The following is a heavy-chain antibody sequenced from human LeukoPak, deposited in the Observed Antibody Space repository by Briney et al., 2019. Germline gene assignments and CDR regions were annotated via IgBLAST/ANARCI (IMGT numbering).Heavy chain of an antibody. CDR1: GDSVSSKNGA. CDR3: ARDFGTTGWHTFDY. D-gene: IGHD6-19*01. V-gene: IGHV6-1*01. J-gene: IGHJ4*02. Sequence: SQTLSLTCVVSGDSVSSKNGAWNWIRQSPSRGLEWLGRTYYRSKWYNDYAESMEGRMTISQDTSKHQYSLHLNSVTPDDTAVYYCARDFGTTGWHTFDYWGQGTLVTVSS. CDR2: TYYRSKWYN.